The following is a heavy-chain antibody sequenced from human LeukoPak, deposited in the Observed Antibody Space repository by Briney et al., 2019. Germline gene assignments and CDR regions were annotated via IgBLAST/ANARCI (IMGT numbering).Heavy chain of an antibody. J-gene: IGHJ4*02. CDR2: ISSSSSYI. Sequence: GGSLRLSCAASGFTFSSYSMNWVRQAPGKGLEWVSSISSSSSYIYYADSVKGRFTISRDNSKNSLYLQMNSLRTEDTAVYYCASRPSNWGFDYWGQGTLVTVSS. CDR1: GFTFSSYS. D-gene: IGHD7-27*01. V-gene: IGHV3-21*01. CDR3: ASRPSNWGFDY.